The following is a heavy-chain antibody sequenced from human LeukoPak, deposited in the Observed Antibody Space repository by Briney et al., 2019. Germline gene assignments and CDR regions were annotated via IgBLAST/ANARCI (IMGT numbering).Heavy chain of an antibody. CDR1: GGTFISYA. CDR3: ARATSHYDSSGHMAN. Sequence: ASVKVSCKASGGTFISYAISWVRQAPGQGLEWMGGIIPIFGTANYAQKFQGRVTITADESTSTAYMELSSLRSEDTAVYYCARATSHYDSSGHMANWGQGTLVTVSS. V-gene: IGHV1-69*13. CDR2: IIPIFGTA. J-gene: IGHJ4*02. D-gene: IGHD3-22*01.